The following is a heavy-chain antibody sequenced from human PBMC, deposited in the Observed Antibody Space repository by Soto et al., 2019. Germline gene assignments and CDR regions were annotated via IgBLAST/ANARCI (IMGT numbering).Heavy chain of an antibody. CDR2: IYYSGST. D-gene: IGHD2-15*01. J-gene: IGHJ4*02. CDR3: ARHYAVVLYHFDY. CDR1: GGSISSSSFH. V-gene: IGHV4-39*01. Sequence: PSETLSVTRPVSGGSISSSSFHWGWIRKPPGKGLEWIGSIYYSGSTYYNPSLKSRVTTSVDTSKNQFSLKLSSVTAADTAVYYCARHYAVVLYHFDYWGLGTLVTVSS.